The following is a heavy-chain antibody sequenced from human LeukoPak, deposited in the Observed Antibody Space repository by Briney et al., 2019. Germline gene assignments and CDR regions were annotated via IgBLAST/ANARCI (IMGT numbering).Heavy chain of an antibody. CDR1: GASMSSNY. CDR3: ASTRRAAVAGRFDS. J-gene: IGHJ4*02. CDR2: IYHSGNT. V-gene: IGHV4-4*09. D-gene: IGHD6-19*01. Sequence: PSETLSLTCNVSGASMSSNYWSWIRQPPGKGLEWIGYIYHSGNTNYSPSLESRVTMSVDESKNQPSLRVHFVSAADTAVYYCASTRRAAVAGRFDSWGQGTLVTVSS.